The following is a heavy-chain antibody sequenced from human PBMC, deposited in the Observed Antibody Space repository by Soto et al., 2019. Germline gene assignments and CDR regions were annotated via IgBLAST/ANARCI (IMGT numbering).Heavy chain of an antibody. CDR3: AKEGNDFGDYVLGY. CDR2: ISYDGSNK. Sequence: QVQRGESGGGVVQPGRSLRLSCAASGFTISRFDLHWVRQAPGKGLQWVTFISYDGSNKYYADSVKGRFTISRDNSKNMLYLQMNSLRAEDTAVYYCAKEGNDFGDYVLGYWGQGTLVTVSS. D-gene: IGHD4-17*01. V-gene: IGHV3-30*18. CDR1: GFTISRFD. J-gene: IGHJ4*02.